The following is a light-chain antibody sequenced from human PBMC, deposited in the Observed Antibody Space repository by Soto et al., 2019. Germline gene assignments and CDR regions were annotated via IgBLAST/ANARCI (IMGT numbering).Light chain of an antibody. CDR1: SEHSSYA. CDR2: LNSDGSH. J-gene: IGLJ2*01. Sequence: QSVLTQSPSASASLGASVKFTCTLSSEHSSYAIAWHQQQPEKGPRYLMKLNSDGSHNKGDGIPDRFSGSSSGAERYLTIYSLQSEDEADYYCQTWGTGIVVFGGGTKLTVL. CDR3: QTWGTGIVV. V-gene: IGLV4-69*01.